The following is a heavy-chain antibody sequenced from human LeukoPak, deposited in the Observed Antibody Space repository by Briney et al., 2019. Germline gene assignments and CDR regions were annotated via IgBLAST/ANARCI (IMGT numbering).Heavy chain of an antibody. J-gene: IGHJ4*02. CDR1: GYSFTSYW. Sequence: PGESLKISCKGSGYSFTSYWIGWVRQMPGKGLEWMGIIYPGDSDTRYIPSFQGQVTISADKSISTAYLQWSSLKASDTAMYYCARPHIAAAGKETYYFDYWGQGTLVTVSS. V-gene: IGHV5-51*03. D-gene: IGHD6-13*01. CDR2: IYPGDSDT. CDR3: ARPHIAAAGKETYYFDY.